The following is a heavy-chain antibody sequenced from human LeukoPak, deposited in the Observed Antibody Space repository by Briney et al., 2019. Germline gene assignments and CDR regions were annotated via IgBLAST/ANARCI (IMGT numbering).Heavy chain of an antibody. D-gene: IGHD4-23*01. J-gene: IGHJ4*02. Sequence: SETLSLTCAVSGYSISSGHYWGWIRQPPGKGLGLIGSIYHSGSAYYTPSLKSRVTISVDTSKNQFSLKLSSVTAADTAIYYCARISGGVIPTYFDYWGQGTLVTVSS. CDR2: IYHSGSA. CDR1: GYSISSGHY. CDR3: ARISGGVIPTYFDY. V-gene: IGHV4-38-2*01.